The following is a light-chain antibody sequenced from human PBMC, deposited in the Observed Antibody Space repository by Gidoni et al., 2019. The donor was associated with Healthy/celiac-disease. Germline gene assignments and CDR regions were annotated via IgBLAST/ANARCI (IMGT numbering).Light chain of an antibody. J-gene: IGKJ3*01. CDR3: QQYGSSPLFT. Sequence: EIVFTLSPGTLSLSPGERATLSCSASQSVSSSYLAWYPQKPGQAPRLLIYGASSRATGIPDRFSGSGSGTDFTLTISRLEPEDFAVYYCQQYGSSPLFTFGPGTKVDIK. CDR2: GAS. CDR1: QSVSSSY. V-gene: IGKV3-20*01.